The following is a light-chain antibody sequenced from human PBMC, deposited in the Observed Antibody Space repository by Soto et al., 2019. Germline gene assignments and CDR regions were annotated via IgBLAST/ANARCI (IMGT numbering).Light chain of an antibody. J-gene: IGKJ1*01. V-gene: IGKV3-15*01. CDR2: HVS. CDR1: QSVGPN. CDR3: HQYNNGNSWK. Sequence: IVLKLAPDNLSSTQVNSLTLSFRGSQSVGPNLVWYQQRFGQSPRLLIYHVSTRATGVQARFSGSGSETEFTLTISSLQPEDFALYYFHQYNNGNSWKFGQGTKV.